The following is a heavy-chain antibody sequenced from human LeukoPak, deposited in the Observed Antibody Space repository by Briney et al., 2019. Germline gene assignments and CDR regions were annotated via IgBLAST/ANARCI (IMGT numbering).Heavy chain of an antibody. CDR1: GFTFSSYA. D-gene: IGHD2-2*01. CDR3: ARPRGYCSSTSCYGDAFDI. J-gene: IGHJ3*02. CDR2: INWNGGST. V-gene: IGHV3-20*04. Sequence: GGSLRLSCAASGFTFSSYAMSWVRQAPGKGLEWVSGINWNGGSTGYADSVKGRFTISRDNAKNSLYLQMNSLRAEDTALYYCARPRGYCSSTSCYGDAFDIWGQGTMVTVSS.